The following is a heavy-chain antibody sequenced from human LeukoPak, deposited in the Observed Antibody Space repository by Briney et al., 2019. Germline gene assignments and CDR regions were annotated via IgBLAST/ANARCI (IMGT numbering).Heavy chain of an antibody. J-gene: IGHJ4*02. CDR3: ARGAQVVLWLDSNLDY. V-gene: IGHV1-2*02. CDR1: GYTFTGYY. D-gene: IGHD3-10*01. CDR2: INPNSGGT. Sequence: GASVKVSCKASGYTFTGYYIHWVRQAPGQGLEWMGWINPNSGGTNYAQKFQGRVTMTRDTSISTAYMELSRLRSDDTAVYYCARGAQVVLWLDSNLDYWGQGTLVTVSS.